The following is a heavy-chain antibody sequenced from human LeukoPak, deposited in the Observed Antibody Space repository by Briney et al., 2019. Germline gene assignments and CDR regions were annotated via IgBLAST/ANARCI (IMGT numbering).Heavy chain of an antibody. CDR1: GFTFSSYS. CDR2: ISSSSSYI. V-gene: IGHV3-21*01. D-gene: IGHD2-2*01. Sequence: GGSLRLSCAASGFTFSSYSMNWVRQAPGKGLEWVSSISSSSSYIYYADSVKGRFTISRDNAKNSLYLQMNSQRAEDTAVYYCARGSGMPDYFDYWGQGTLVTVSS. CDR3: ARGSGMPDYFDY. J-gene: IGHJ4*02.